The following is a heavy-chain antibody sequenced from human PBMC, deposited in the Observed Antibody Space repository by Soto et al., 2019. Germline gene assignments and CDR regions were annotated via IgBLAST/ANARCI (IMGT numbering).Heavy chain of an antibody. V-gene: IGHV1-18*01. Sequence: GASVKVSCKAAGYTFTSYGFSWVRQAPGQGLEWMGWISTYNGDTHYAQNLQGRVTMTTDTSTSTAYMELRSLRSDDTAVYYCARSNGIAAAGPPFDYWGQGTLVTVSS. D-gene: IGHD6-13*01. CDR2: ISTYNGDT. CDR3: ARSNGIAAAGPPFDY. CDR1: GYTFTSYG. J-gene: IGHJ4*02.